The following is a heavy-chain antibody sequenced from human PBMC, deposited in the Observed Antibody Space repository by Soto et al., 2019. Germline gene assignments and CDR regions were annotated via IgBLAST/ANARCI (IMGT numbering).Heavy chain of an antibody. J-gene: IGHJ6*03. Sequence: GGSLRLSCAASGFTFSDYYMSWIRQAPGKGLEWVSYISSSGSTIYYADSVKGRFTISRDNAKNSLYLQMNSLRAEDTAVYYCARVAPHCSSTSCYVWYYYYYMDVWGKGTTVTVSS. CDR2: ISSSGSTI. V-gene: IGHV3-11*01. CDR1: GFTFSDYY. CDR3: ARVAPHCSSTSCYVWYYYYYMDV. D-gene: IGHD2-2*01.